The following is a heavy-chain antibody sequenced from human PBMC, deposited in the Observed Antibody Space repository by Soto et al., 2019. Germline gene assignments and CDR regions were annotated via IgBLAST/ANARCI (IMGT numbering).Heavy chain of an antibody. CDR2: IIPILGIA. Sequence: GASVKVSCKASGGTFSSYTISWVRQAPGQGLEWMGRIIPILGIANYAQKFQGRVTITADKSTSTAYMELSSLRSEDTAVYYCARDRYDILTGQYYYYYYMDVWGKGTTVTVSS. J-gene: IGHJ6*03. CDR3: ARDRYDILTGQYYYYYYMDV. CDR1: GGTFSSYT. V-gene: IGHV1-69*04. D-gene: IGHD3-9*01.